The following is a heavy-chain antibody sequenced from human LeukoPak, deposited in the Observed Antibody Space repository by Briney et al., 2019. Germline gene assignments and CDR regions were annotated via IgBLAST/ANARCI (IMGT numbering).Heavy chain of an antibody. V-gene: IGHV3-48*04. CDR2: ISTSSSAI. CDR1: GFTFSKYS. J-gene: IGHJ5*02. CDR3: VREARKGFDP. D-gene: IGHD1-14*01. Sequence: GGSLRLFCAASGFTFSKYSMNWVRQAPGQGLEWVSYISTSSSAIYYADSVKGRFTISRDNANNTLYLQMNSLRAEDTAVYYCVREARKGFDPWGQGTLVTVSS.